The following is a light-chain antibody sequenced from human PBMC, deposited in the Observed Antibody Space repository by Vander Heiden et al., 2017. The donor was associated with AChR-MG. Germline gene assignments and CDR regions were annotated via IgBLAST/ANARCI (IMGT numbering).Light chain of an antibody. CDR2: EVS. CDR1: RSDVGGYNL. Sequence: QSALPHAASVSRSPGPSLTLSCAGTRSDVGGYNLGSWYQQHPGNAPILMIYEVSKRPSGISDRVSGSKSGNTASLTISGLQAEDDAYYYCCSYAGSSTGVFGGGTKLTVL. J-gene: IGLJ2*01. CDR3: CSYAGSSTGV. V-gene: IGLV2-23*02.